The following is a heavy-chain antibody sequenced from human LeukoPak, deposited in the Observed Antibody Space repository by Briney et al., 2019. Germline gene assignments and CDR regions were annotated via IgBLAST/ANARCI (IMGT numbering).Heavy chain of an antibody. CDR3: AREPAAAGTGDY. V-gene: IGHV1-2*02. J-gene: IGHJ4*02. D-gene: IGHD6-13*01. CDR2: INPNSGGT. CDR1: GYTFTGYY. Sequence: GASVKVSCKSSGYTFTGYYMHWVRQAPGQGLEWMGWINPNSGGTNYAQKFQGRVTMTRDTSISTAYMELSRLRSDDTAVYYCAREPAAAGTGDYWGQGTLVTVSS.